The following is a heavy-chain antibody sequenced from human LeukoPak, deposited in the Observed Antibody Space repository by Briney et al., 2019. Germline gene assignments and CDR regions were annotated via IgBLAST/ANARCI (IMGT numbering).Heavy chain of an antibody. CDR1: GGTFSSYA. Sequence: GASVKVSCKASGGTFSSYAIGWVRQAPGQGLEWMGGIIPIFGTANYAQKFQGRVTITADESTSTAYMELSSLRSEDTAVYYCARADGYRRYSSRSDAFDIWGQGTMVTVSS. CDR2: IIPIFGTA. D-gene: IGHD6-13*01. J-gene: IGHJ3*02. CDR3: ARADGYRRYSSRSDAFDI. V-gene: IGHV1-69*13.